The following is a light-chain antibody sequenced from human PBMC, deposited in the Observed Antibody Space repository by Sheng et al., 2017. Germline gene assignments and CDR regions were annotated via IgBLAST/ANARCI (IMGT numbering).Light chain of an antibody. CDR3: QQYGTSIGFT. Sequence: EIVLTQSPATLSLSPGERATLSCRASQSVSTYLAWYQQKVGQAPRLLIYDASNRATGIPARFSGSGSGTDFNLTISRLEPADFAVYYCQQYGTSIGFTFGPGTKVDLK. J-gene: IGKJ3*01. CDR1: QSVSTY. V-gene: IGKV3-11*01. CDR2: DAS.